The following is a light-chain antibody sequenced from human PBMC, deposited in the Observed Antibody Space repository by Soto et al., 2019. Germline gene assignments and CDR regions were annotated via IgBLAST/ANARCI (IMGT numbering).Light chain of an antibody. V-gene: IGKV1-8*01. CDR3: QQYYSYPRCT. CDR2: AAS. Sequence: AIRMTQSPSSLSASTGDRVTITCRASQGISSYLAWYQQKPGKAPKLLIYAASTFQSGVPSRFSGSGSGTDFTLTISCLQSEDFATYYCQQYYSYPRCTFGQGTKLEIK. J-gene: IGKJ2*02. CDR1: QGISSY.